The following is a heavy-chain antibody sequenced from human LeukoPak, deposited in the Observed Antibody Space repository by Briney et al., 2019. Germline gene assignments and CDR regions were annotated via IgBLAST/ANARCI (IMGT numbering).Heavy chain of an antibody. CDR3: AKDMGTMVRVIDC. J-gene: IGHJ4*02. V-gene: IGHV3-9*01. Sequence: GGSLRLSCAVSGFNLVDYAMHWVRHVPGRGLEWVTGINWDNRGVVYAESVRGRFTVSRDNAENTLYLQMDSLRAEDTALYYCAKDMGTMVRVIDCWGQGTLVTVSS. CDR2: INWDNRGV. D-gene: IGHD3-10*01. CDR1: GFNLVDYA.